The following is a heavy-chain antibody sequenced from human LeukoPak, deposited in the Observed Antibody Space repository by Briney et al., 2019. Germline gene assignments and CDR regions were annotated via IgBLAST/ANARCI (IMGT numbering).Heavy chain of an antibody. D-gene: IGHD3-16*01. CDR1: GGSISDYY. CDR2: FYNSGSS. Sequence: PSETLSLTCSVSGGSISDYYRGWIRRPPGKGLEWIGYFYNSGSSTYNPSLKSRVTISVDTSKEQFSLKVNSVTAADTAVYYCTRGAGWLIDYWGQGILVTVSS. CDR3: TRGAGWLIDY. V-gene: IGHV4-59*01. J-gene: IGHJ4*02.